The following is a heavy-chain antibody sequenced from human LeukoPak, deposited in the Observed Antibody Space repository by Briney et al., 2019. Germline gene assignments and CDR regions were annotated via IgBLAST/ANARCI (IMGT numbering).Heavy chain of an antibody. V-gene: IGHV3-30*02. Sequence: QPGGSLRLSCAASGFTFSSYGMHWVRQAPGKGLEWVAFIRYDGSNKYYADSVKGRFTISRDNSKNTLYLQMNSLRAEDTAVYYCAKDYGKYCSGGSCYSSYNWFDPWGQGTLVTVSS. CDR1: GFTFSSYG. J-gene: IGHJ5*02. CDR3: AKDYGKYCSGGSCYSSYNWFDP. D-gene: IGHD2-15*01. CDR2: IRYDGSNK.